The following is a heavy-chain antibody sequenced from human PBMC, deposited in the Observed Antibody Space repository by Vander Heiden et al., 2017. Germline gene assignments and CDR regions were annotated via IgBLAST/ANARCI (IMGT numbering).Heavy chain of an antibody. D-gene: IGHD3-22*01. V-gene: IGHV3-9*01. CDR1: GFTLDDVA. CDR3: ARAGSSDWLGP. CDR2: VNRDGAVI. Sequence: EVQLVESGGALVQPGRSLRLSCSTSGFTLDDVARHWVRQAPGKGLEWVSGVNRDGAVIGYADSVRGRFSISRDNAKNSLYLQMNNLRPEDTALYYCARAGSSDWLGPWGQGTLVTVSS. J-gene: IGHJ5*02.